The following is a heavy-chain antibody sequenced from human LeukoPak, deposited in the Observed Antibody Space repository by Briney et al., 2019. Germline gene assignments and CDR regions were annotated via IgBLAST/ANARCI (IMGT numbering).Heavy chain of an antibody. Sequence: GGSLRLSCAASGFTFSSYSMNWVRQAPGKGLEWVSSISSSSSYIYYADSVKGRFTISRDNAKNSLYLQMNSLRAEDTAVYYCARGTYYYDSSGPSNWFDPWGQGTLVTVSS. CDR1: GFTFSSYS. CDR2: ISSSSSYI. J-gene: IGHJ5*02. V-gene: IGHV3-21*01. CDR3: ARGTYYYDSSGPSNWFDP. D-gene: IGHD3-22*01.